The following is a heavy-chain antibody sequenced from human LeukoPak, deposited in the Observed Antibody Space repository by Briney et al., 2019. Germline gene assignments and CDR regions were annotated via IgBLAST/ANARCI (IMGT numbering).Heavy chain of an antibody. V-gene: IGHV1-46*01. J-gene: IGHJ3*02. Sequence: ASVKVSCKTSGYTFTSHYIHWVRQAPGQGLEWMGIINPSIGNTDYAQKFQGRVTMIKDTSTRTVYMELSSLRSDDTAVYYCARHVFLLGGAFDIWGQGTMVTVSS. CDR3: ARHVFLLGGAFDI. D-gene: IGHD2/OR15-2a*01. CDR1: GYTFTSHY. CDR2: INPSIGNT.